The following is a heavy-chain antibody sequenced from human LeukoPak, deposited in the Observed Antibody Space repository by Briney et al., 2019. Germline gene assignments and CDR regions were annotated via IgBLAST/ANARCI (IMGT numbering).Heavy chain of an antibody. D-gene: IGHD5-12*01. J-gene: IGHJ4*02. CDR3: AKDLSARALSGYYFDY. V-gene: IGHV3-23*01. CDR1: GFTFSSYA. CDR2: ISGSGGST. Sequence: GGPLRLSCAASGFTFSSYAMSWVRQAPGKGLEWVSAISGSGGSTYYADSVKGRFTISRDNSKNTLYLQMNSLRAEDTAVYYCAKDLSARALSGYYFDYWGQGTLVTVSS.